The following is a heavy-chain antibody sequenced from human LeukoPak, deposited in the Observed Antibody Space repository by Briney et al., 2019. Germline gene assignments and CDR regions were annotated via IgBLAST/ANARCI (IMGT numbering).Heavy chain of an antibody. CDR1: GFTFSNYV. D-gene: IGHD4-23*01. Sequence: PGGSLRLSCAASGFTFSNYVMSWVRQAPGKGLEWVSSLNGRGDSPYYADSVKGRFTISRDNSKNTLYLQMNSLRAEDTAVYYCAKVRTTVVRDYWGQGTLVTVSS. CDR3: AKVRTTVVRDY. J-gene: IGHJ4*02. V-gene: IGHV3-23*01. CDR2: LNGRGDSP.